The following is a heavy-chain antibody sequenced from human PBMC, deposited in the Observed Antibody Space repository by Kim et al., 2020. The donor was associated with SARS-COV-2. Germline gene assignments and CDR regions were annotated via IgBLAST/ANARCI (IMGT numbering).Heavy chain of an antibody. D-gene: IGHD3-10*01. Sequence: SETLSLTCTVSGGSISSGSYYWSWIRQPAGKGLEWIGRIYTSGSTNYNPSLKSRVTISVDTSKNQFSLKLSSVTAADTAVYYCARAPRGYYYGSGWLVQFTDAFDIWGQGTMVTVSS. V-gene: IGHV4-61*02. CDR3: ARAPRGYYYGSGWLVQFTDAFDI. J-gene: IGHJ3*02. CDR2: IYTSGST. CDR1: GGSISSGSYY.